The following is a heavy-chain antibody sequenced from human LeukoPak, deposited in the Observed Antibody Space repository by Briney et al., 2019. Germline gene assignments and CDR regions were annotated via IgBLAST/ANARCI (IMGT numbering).Heavy chain of an antibody. D-gene: IGHD3-3*01. Sequence: SETLSLTCTVSGGSISSGGYCWSWIRQHPGKGLEWIGYIYYSGSTYYNPSLKSRVTISVDTSKNQFSLKLSSVTAADTAVYYCARAHYDFWSGYYTPFDYWGQGTLVTVSS. V-gene: IGHV4-31*03. J-gene: IGHJ4*02. CDR1: GGSISSGGYC. CDR2: IYYSGST. CDR3: ARAHYDFWSGYYTPFDY.